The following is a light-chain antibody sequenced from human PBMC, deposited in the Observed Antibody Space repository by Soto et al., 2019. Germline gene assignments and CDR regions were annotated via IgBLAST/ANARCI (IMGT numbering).Light chain of an antibody. CDR2: NNN. J-gene: IGLJ1*01. CDR3: AAWDDSLTGPV. V-gene: IGLV1-44*01. CDR1: GSDIGSNS. Sequence: QSVLTQPPSASGTPGQTVIISCSGSGSDIGSNSVNWYQHLPGTAPKLLIYNNNQRPSGVPDRFSGSKSGPSASLAISVLQSEDEADYYCAAWDDSLTGPVFGTGTKVTVL.